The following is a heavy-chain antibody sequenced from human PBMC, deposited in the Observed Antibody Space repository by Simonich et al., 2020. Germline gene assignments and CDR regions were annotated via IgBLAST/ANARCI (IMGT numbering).Heavy chain of an antibody. J-gene: IGHJ4*02. V-gene: IGHV3-53*04. D-gene: IGHD5-12*01. CDR2: IYSGGSK. CDR1: GFTVSSNY. CDR3: AGRGYSGYDDY. Sequence: VQLVESGGGLVQPGGSLRLSCAASGFTVSSNYMSWVRQAPGKGLEWVSVIYSGGSKYYADTVKGRFTISRHNSKNTLYLQMNSLRAEETAVYYCAGRGYSGYDDYWGQGTLVTVSS.